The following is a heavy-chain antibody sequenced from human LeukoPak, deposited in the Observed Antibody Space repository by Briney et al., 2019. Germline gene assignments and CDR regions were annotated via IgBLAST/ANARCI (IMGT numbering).Heavy chain of an antibody. CDR1: GGTFSSYA. Sequence: GASVKVSCKASGGTFSSYAISWVRQAPGQGLEWMGGIIPIFGTANYAQKFQGRVTITADESTSTAYMELSSLRSEDTAVYYCARGIDYDSSGQEGYWGQGTLVTVSS. D-gene: IGHD3-22*01. J-gene: IGHJ4*02. CDR3: ARGIDYDSSGQEGY. V-gene: IGHV1-69*13. CDR2: IIPIFGTA.